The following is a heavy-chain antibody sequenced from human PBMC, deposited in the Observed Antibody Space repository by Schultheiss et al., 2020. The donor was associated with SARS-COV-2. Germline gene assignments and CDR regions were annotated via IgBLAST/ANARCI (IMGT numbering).Heavy chain of an antibody. CDR2: ISYDGSNK. V-gene: IGHV3-30*04. J-gene: IGHJ4*02. D-gene: IGHD3-10*01. CDR3: VKGRFREDYFDY. Sequence: GGSLRLSCAASGFTFSSYAMHWVRQAPGKGLEWVAVISYDGSNKYYADSVKGRFTISRDNSKNTLYLQMNSLRAEDTAVYYRVKGRFREDYFDYWGQGTLVTVSS. CDR1: GFTFSSYA.